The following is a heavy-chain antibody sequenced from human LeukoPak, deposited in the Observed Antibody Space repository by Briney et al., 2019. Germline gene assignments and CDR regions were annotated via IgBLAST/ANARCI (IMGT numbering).Heavy chain of an antibody. J-gene: IGHJ4*02. Sequence: GGSLRLSCAASGFTFSSYGMHWVRQAPGKGLEWVAVISYDGSNKYYADSVKGRFTISRDNSKNTLYLQMNSLRAEDTAVYYCAKDSPSSSWSLDDYWGQGTLVTVSS. V-gene: IGHV3-30*18. CDR3: AKDSPSSSWSLDDY. D-gene: IGHD6-13*01. CDR1: GFTFSSYG. CDR2: ISYDGSNK.